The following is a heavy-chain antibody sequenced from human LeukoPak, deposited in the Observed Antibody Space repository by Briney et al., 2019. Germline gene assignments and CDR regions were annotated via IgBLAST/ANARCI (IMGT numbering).Heavy chain of an antibody. Sequence: PGGSLRLSCAASGFTFDDYAMHWVRQAPGKGLEWVSLISWDGGSTYYADSVKGRFTISRDNSKNTLYLQMNSLRAENTAVYYCAKDPGCGGSCYSGYYFDYWGQGTLVTVSS. CDR1: GFTFDDYA. D-gene: IGHD2-15*01. J-gene: IGHJ4*02. CDR3: AKDPGCGGSCYSGYYFDY. V-gene: IGHV3-43D*03. CDR2: ISWDGGST.